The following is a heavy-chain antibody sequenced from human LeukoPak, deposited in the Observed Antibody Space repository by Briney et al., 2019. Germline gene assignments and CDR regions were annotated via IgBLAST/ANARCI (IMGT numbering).Heavy chain of an antibody. CDR2: IYSGGST. J-gene: IGHJ6*04. CDR1: GFTVSSNY. D-gene: IGHD2-2*01. Sequence: GGSLRLSCAASGFTVSSNYMSWVRQAPGKGLGWVSVIYSGGSTYYADSVKGRFTISRDNSKNTLYLQMNSLRAEDTAVYYCASGPIVVVPAANSYGMDVWGKGTTVTASS. CDR3: ASGPIVVVPAANSYGMDV. V-gene: IGHV3-53*01.